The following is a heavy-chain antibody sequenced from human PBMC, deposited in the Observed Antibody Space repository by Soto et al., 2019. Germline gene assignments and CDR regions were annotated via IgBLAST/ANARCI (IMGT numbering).Heavy chain of an antibody. D-gene: IGHD2-21*01. V-gene: IGHV3-15*01. J-gene: IGHJ1*01. Sequence: XGSLNLTCAASGFTVGDAWLSWVRQAPGKGLDWVGRIKSKSDGGTTEYAAPVRGRFTISRDDSKNTLYLQMNSLKTEDTAVYYCTTDLWRIAVVVGSTGYFNPWGQGTPVTVSS. CDR3: TTDLWRIAVVVGSTGYFNP. CDR1: GFTVGDAW. CDR2: IKSKSDGGTT.